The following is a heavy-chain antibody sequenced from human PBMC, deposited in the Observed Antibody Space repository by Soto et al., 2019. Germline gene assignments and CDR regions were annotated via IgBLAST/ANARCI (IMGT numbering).Heavy chain of an antibody. V-gene: IGHV4-39*01. CDR2: IYYSGST. D-gene: IGHD2-2*01. CDR3: ARQGPRTDTEVPAAMGASGY. J-gene: IGHJ4*02. Sequence: QLQLQESGPGLVKPSETLSLTCTVSGGSISSSSYYWGWIRQPPGKGLEWIGSIYYSGSTYYNPSLKSRVTISVDTSKNQFSLKLSSVTAADTAVYYCARQGPRTDTEVPAAMGASGYWGQGTLVTVSS. CDR1: GGSISSSSYY.